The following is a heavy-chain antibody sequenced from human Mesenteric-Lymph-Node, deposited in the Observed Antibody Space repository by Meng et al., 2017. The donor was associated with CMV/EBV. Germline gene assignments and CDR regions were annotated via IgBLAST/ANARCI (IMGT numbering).Heavy chain of an antibody. V-gene: IGHV3-21*04. CDR1: GFTFSSYS. CDR2: ISSSSSYI. CDR3: ARVSSGWYGAFDI. J-gene: IGHJ3*02. Sequence: GESLKISCAASGFTFSSYSMNWVRQAPGKGLEWVSSISSSSSYIYYADSVKGRFTISRDNSKNTLYLQMNSLRAEDTAVYYCARVSSGWYGAFDIWGQGTMVTVSS. D-gene: IGHD6-19*01.